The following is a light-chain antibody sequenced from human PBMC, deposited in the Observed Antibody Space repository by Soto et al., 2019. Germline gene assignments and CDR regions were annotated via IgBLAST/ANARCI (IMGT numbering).Light chain of an antibody. J-gene: IGKJ5*01. V-gene: IGKV3-11*01. CDR2: HAS. CDR3: QQRSNRPIT. Sequence: EIVLTQSPGTLSLSPGERATLSCRASQSVGSSLSWYQQKPGQAPRLLVYHASNRATGVPARFSGSGSGTDFTLTISSLEPEDFAVYYCQQRSNRPITFGQGTRLEI. CDR1: QSVGSS.